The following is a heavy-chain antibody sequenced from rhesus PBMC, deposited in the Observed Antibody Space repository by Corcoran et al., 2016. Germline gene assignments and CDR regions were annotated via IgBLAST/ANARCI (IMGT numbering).Heavy chain of an antibody. Sequence: QVQLQESGPGLVKPSETLSLTCAVSGGSLSSSNWLSWIRQPPGKGLEWIGGIYSNSESTNYNPSLKSRVTMSKDTAKNQFSLKLSSVTAADTAVYYCARYSSWPYNSLDVWGRGVLVTVSS. CDR3: ARYSSWPYNSLDV. CDR1: GGSLSSSNWL. V-gene: IGHV4S12*01. CDR2: IYSNSEST. J-gene: IGHJ5-2*02. D-gene: IGHD6-13*01.